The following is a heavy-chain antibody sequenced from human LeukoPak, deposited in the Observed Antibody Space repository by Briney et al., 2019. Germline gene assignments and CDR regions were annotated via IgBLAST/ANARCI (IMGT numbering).Heavy chain of an antibody. CDR1: GFTFSSYG. CDR3: AKRGSCGGDCYSGPPDY. CDR2: ISYDGSSK. Sequence: GGSLRLSCAASGFTFSSYGMLWVRQAPGKGLEWVSVISYDGSSKDYADSVKGRFTISRDNTKNTLYLQMNSLRAEDTAVYYCAKRGSCGGDCYSGPPDYWGQGTLVTVSS. D-gene: IGHD2-21*02. J-gene: IGHJ4*02. V-gene: IGHV3-30*18.